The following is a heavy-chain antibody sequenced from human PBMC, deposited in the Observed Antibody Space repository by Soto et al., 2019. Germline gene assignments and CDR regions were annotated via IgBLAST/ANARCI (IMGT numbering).Heavy chain of an antibody. CDR1: GFTFSSYW. CDR3: ATTAMAPGFTDY. D-gene: IGHD5-18*01. J-gene: IGHJ4*02. V-gene: IGHV3-74*01. CDR2: INSDGSST. Sequence: EVQLVESGGGLVQPGGSLRLSCAASGFTFSSYWMHWVRQPPGKGLVWVSRINSDGSSTSYADSVKGRFTISRDNAKNTLYLQMNSLRAEDTAVYYCATTAMAPGFTDYWGQGTLVTVSS.